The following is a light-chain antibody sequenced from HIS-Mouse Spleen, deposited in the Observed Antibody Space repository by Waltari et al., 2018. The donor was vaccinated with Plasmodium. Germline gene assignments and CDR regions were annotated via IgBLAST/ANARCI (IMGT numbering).Light chain of an antibody. Sequence: FVMTQSPDSLAVSLGERATINCKSSQSVLYSSNNKNYLAWYQKKPGHPPKLLIYWASTRESGVPDRFRGSGSGTDFTLTISILQAEDVAVYYCQQYYSTPYTFGHGTKLEIK. CDR3: QQYYSTPYT. CDR2: WAS. CDR1: QSVLYSSNNKNY. V-gene: IGKV4-1*01. J-gene: IGKJ2*01.